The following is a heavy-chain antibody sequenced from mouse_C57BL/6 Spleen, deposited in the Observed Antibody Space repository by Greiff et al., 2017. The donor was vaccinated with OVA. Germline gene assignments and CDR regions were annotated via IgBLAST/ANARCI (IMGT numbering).Heavy chain of an antibody. Sequence: QVQLKESGPGLVAPSQSLSITCTASGFSFTSYGVSWVRQPPGKGLEWLGVIWGDGSTNYHSAIISSLSISKDNSKSQVCLKLHSQQADDTAAYYCANVPPFAYWGQGTLVTVSA. V-gene: IGHV2-3*01. CDR1: GFSFTSYG. J-gene: IGHJ3*01. CDR2: IWGDGST. D-gene: IGHD5-1*01. CDR3: ANVPPFAY.